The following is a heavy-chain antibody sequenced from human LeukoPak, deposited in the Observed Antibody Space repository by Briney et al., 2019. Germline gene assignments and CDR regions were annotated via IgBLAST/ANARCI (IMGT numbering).Heavy chain of an antibody. Sequence: SETLSLTCTVSGGSISSGSYYWSWIRQPAGKGLEWIGRIYTSGSTNYNPSLKSRVTTSVDTSKSQFSLKLSSVTAADTAVYYCARASITISSSFDPWGQGTLVTVSS. J-gene: IGHJ5*02. CDR3: ARASITISSSFDP. V-gene: IGHV4-61*02. CDR1: GGSISSGSYY. CDR2: IYTSGST. D-gene: IGHD3-9*01.